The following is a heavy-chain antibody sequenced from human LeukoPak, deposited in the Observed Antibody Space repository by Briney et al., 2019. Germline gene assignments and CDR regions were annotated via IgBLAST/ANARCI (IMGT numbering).Heavy chain of an antibody. CDR2: ISSSSSYI. J-gene: IGHJ1*01. D-gene: IGHD6-13*01. CDR3: ARDWPTIAAAGTIPEYFQH. CDR1: GFTFSSYS. Sequence: PGGSLRLSCAASGFTFSSYSMNWVRQAPGKGLEWVSSISSSSSYIYYADSVKGRFTISRDNAKNSLYLQMNSLRAEDTAVYYCARDWPTIAAAGTIPEYFQHGGQGTLVTVSS. V-gene: IGHV3-21*01.